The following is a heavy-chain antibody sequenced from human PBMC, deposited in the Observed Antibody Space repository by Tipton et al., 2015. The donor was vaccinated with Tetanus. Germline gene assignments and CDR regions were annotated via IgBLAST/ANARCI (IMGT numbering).Heavy chain of an antibody. V-gene: IGHV4-59*01. CDR2: ISYAGYT. Sequence: LRLSCVASGFAFGNYGMHWVRQAPGKGLEWIGYISYAGYTSYSPSLKNRVTMSVDTSKNQFSLKLKSVTAADTAVYYCAREMNRFFDIWGRGTLVTVSS. J-gene: IGHJ2*01. D-gene: IGHD1-14*01. CDR3: AREMNRFFDI. CDR1: GFAFGNYG.